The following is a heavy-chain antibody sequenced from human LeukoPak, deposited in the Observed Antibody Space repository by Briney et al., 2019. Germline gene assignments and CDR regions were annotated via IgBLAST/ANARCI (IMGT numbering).Heavy chain of an antibody. CDR1: VFSLSNHG. J-gene: IGHJ6*01. D-gene: IGHD2-2*03. CDR2: IWHEGTFK. V-gene: IGHV3-33*01. CDR3: ASGYCSSTSCYSTENYYYGMDV. Sequence: GGSLRLSCAESVFSLSNHGMHWVRQAPGKGREGVALIWHEGTFKYYGDFVKGRFTMFRDSYKNSLYLQMNSLRAEDTGVYYCASGYCSSTSCYSTENYYYGMDVWGRGTTVIVSS.